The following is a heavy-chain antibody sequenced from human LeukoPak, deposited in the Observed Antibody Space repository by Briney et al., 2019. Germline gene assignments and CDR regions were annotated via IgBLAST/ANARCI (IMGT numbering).Heavy chain of an antibody. J-gene: IGHJ5*02. CDR2: INSTSTYT. CDR3: ARGWSCSSSICNTVRNWCDP. D-gene: IGHD2-2*02. CDR1: GFTFSDYY. V-gene: IGHV3-11*05. Sequence: GGSLRLSCAASGFTFSDYYMSWIRQAPGKGLEWVSYINSTSTYTDYADSVKGRFTISRHNAKNLLYLQMSSLRPEDTAVYYCARGWSCSSSICNTVRNWCDPWARRTRVSVFS.